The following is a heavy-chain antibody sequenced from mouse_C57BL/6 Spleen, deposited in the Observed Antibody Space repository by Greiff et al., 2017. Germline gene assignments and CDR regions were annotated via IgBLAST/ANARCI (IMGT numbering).Heavy chain of an antibody. CDR3: ARDSDYFDY. CDR1: GYTFTSYW. D-gene: IGHD3-2*02. CDR2: IDPNSGGT. V-gene: IGHV1-72*01. J-gene: IGHJ2*01. Sequence: QVQLQQPGAELVKPGASVKLSCKASGYTFTSYWMHWVKQRPGRGLEWIGRIDPNSGGTKYNEKFKSKATLTVDKPSSPAYMQLSSLTSEDSAFYYCARDSDYFDYGGQGTTLTVSS.